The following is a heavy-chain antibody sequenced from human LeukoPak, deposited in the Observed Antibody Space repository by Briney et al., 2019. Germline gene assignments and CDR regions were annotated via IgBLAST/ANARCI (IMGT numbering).Heavy chain of an antibody. CDR2: IYHSGST. Sequence: SETLSLTCAVSGGSISSSNWWSWVRQPPGKGLEWIGEIYHSGSTNYNPSLKSRVTISVDTSKNQFSLKLSSVTAADTAVYYCATDSSGRGYFDYWGQGTLVTVSS. CDR3: ATDSSGRGYFDY. CDR1: GGSISSSNW. J-gene: IGHJ4*02. D-gene: IGHD6-19*01. V-gene: IGHV4-4*02.